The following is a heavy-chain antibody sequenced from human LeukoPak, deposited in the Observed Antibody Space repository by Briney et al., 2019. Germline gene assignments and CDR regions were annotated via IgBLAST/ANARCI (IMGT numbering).Heavy chain of an antibody. CDR1: GGSISSYY. J-gene: IGHJ4*02. D-gene: IGHD3-22*01. CDR2: IYYTGST. V-gene: IGHV4-59*08. Sequence: SETLSLTCTVSGGSISSYYWSRIRQPPGKGLEWIGYIYYTGSTNYNPSLKSRVTISVDTSKSQFSLKLSFVTAADTAVYYCARHGLNHYDSSGFGYWGQGTLVTVSS. CDR3: ARHGLNHYDSSGFGY.